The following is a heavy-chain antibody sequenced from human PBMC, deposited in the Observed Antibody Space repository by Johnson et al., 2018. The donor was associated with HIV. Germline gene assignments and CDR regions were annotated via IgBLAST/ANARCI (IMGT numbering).Heavy chain of an antibody. D-gene: IGHD3-22*01. CDR3: AKDVGNYWPNAFDI. CDR1: GFVFSDYV. V-gene: IGHV3-30*02. CDR2: IRYDGSGK. J-gene: IGHJ3*02. Sequence: QVQLVESGGGVVQPGGSLTLSCAASGFVFSDYVMHWVRQAPGKGLDWVTFIRYDGSGKYYADSVNGRFTISRDNPKNTLYLQMNSLRAEDTAVYYFAKDVGNYWPNAFDIWGQGTTVTVSS.